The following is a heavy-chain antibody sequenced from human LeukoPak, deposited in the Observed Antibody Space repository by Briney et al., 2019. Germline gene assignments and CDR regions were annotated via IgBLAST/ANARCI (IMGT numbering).Heavy chain of an antibody. CDR3: ASSIGVVPKSY. J-gene: IGHJ4*02. CDR2: INSDGSST. Sequence: GGSLRLSCTASGLTFSTTWFHWVRQDPVKGLVWLSRINSDGSSTIYADFVKGRFTISRDNAKNTVSLEMNSLRAEDTAVYYCASSIGVVPKSYWGQGTRVTVTS. D-gene: IGHD3-22*01. V-gene: IGHV3-74*01. CDR1: GLTFSTTW.